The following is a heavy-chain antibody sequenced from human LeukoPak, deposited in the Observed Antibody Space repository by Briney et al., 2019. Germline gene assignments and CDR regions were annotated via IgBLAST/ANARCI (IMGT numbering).Heavy chain of an antibody. D-gene: IGHD2-15*01. J-gene: IGHJ6*02. CDR1: GYTFTSYG. Sequence: ASVKVSCKASGYTFTSYGISWVRQAPGQGLEWMGWISAYNGNTNYAQKLQGRVTMTTDASTSTAYMELRSLRSDDTAVYYCARDPPRIVVVVAATNYYGMDVWGQGTTVTVSS. V-gene: IGHV1-18*01. CDR3: ARDPPRIVVVVAATNYYGMDV. CDR2: ISAYNGNT.